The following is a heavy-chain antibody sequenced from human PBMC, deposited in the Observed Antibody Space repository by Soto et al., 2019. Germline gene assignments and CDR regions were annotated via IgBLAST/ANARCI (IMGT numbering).Heavy chain of an antibody. J-gene: IGHJ4*02. V-gene: IGHV1-69*13. D-gene: IGHD4-4*01. Sequence: ASVKVSCKASGGTFSSYAISWVRQAPGQGLEWMGGIIPIFGTANYAQKFQGRVTITADESTSTAYMELSSLRSEDTAVYYCAVLGAVIYFDYWGQGTLVTVSS. CDR1: GGTFSSYA. CDR3: AVLGAVIYFDY. CDR2: IIPIFGTA.